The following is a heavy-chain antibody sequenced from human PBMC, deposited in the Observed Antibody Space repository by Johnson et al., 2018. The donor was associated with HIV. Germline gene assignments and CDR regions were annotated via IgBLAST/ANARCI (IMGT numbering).Heavy chain of an antibody. CDR2: IKQDGSEK. CDR3: ARDPGALSSSI. V-gene: IGHV3-7*01. D-gene: IGHD6-6*01. J-gene: IGHJ3*02. Sequence: VQLVESGGGLVQPGGSLRLSCAASGFTFTNHYMTWVRQAPGKGLEWVANIKQDGSEKYSVDSVKGRFTISRDYAKKSVYLQMNSLRVEDTAVYYCARDPGALSSSIWGQGTMVTVSS. CDR1: GFTFTNHY.